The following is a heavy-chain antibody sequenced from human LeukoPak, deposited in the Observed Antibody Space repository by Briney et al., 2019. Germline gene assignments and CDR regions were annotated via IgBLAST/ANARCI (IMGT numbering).Heavy chain of an antibody. CDR1: GFTVSTNY. D-gene: IGHD3-3*01. J-gene: IGHJ4*02. V-gene: IGHV3-66*01. CDR2: IYSGDNT. CDR3: ARVFEDFWSGLGCYFDY. Sequence: GGSLRLSCAASGFTVSTNYMSWVRQAPGKGLEWVSVIYSGDNTYYADSVKGRFTISRDNAKNSLYLQMNSLRAEDTAVYYCARVFEDFWSGLGCYFDYWGQGTLVTVSS.